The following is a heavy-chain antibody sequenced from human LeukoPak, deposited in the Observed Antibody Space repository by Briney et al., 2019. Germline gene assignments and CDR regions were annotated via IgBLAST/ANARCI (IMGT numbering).Heavy chain of an antibody. Sequence: SETLSLTCRVSGGSISTTIYYWVWIRQPPGTGLEWIGCDSYSGSTHYNPSLKSRVTISVDTSKNQFSLKLSSVTAADTAVYYCARLDDSSGYYPYAFDIWGQGTMVTVSS. CDR3: ARLDDSSGYYPYAFDI. CDR1: GGSISTTIYY. J-gene: IGHJ3*02. V-gene: IGHV4-39*01. D-gene: IGHD3-22*01. CDR2: DSYSGST.